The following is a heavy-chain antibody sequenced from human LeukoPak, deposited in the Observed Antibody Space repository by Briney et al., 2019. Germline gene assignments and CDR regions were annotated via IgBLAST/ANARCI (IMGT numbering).Heavy chain of an antibody. J-gene: IGHJ4*02. D-gene: IGHD3-16*01. CDR1: GYTFISYY. CDR2: INPRDGST. CDR3: ARLRLGESN. V-gene: IGHV1-46*01. Sequence: ASVKVSCKASGYTFISYYMHWVRQAPGQGLEWLAIINPRDGSTTYAQNFQGRATMTRDTSTSTVYMELSSLRSEDTAVYYCARLRLGESNWGQGTLVTVSS.